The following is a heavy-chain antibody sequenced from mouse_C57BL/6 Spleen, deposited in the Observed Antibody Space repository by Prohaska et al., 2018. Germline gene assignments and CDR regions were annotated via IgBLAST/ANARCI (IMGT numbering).Heavy chain of an antibody. J-gene: IGHJ4*01. Sequence: PGASVKISCKASGYTFTDYYMNWVKQSHGKSLEWIGDINPNNGGTSYNQKFKGKATLTVDKSSSTAYMELRSLTSEDSAVYYCARSDYGSSYDAIDYCGQGTSVTVYS. CDR2: INPNNGGT. D-gene: IGHD1-1*01. V-gene: IGHV1-26*01. CDR1: GYTFTDYY. CDR3: ARSDYGSSYDAIDY.